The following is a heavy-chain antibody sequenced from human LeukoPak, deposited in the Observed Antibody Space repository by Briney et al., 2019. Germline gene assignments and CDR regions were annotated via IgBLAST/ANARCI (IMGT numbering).Heavy chain of an antibody. Sequence: ASVKVSCKASGYTFTGYYMHWVRQAPGQGLEWMGWMNSNSGNTAYAKRFQGRLTISRNTSLSTAYMELSSLTSDDTAVYYCARGLLDFWSGYPIWGQGSLVTVSS. D-gene: IGHD3-3*01. V-gene: IGHV1-8*03. CDR2: MNSNSGNT. J-gene: IGHJ4*02. CDR1: GYTFTGYY. CDR3: ARGLLDFWSGYPI.